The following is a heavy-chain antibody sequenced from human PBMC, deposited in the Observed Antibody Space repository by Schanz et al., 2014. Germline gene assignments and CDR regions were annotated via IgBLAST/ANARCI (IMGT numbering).Heavy chain of an antibody. V-gene: IGHV3-33*01. CDR2: IGYDGSEK. Sequence: QAQLVESGGGVVQPGGSLRLSCATSGLNFDYYGMNWVRQAPGKGLEWVANIGYDGSEKYYVDSVKGRFTIARDNSKDTLYLQMSGLAPEDTAVYYGARGPIPIQGVPMDFWGQGTLVTVSS. D-gene: IGHD3-10*01. J-gene: IGHJ4*02. CDR1: GLNFDYYG. CDR3: ARGPIPIQGVPMDF.